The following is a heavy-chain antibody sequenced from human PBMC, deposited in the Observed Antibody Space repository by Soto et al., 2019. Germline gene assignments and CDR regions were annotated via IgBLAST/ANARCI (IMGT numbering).Heavy chain of an antibody. V-gene: IGHV1-69*01. D-gene: IGHD3-16*01. CDR1: GGTFSSRA. CDR3: ANSRGGTFLGYHGMDI. Sequence: QVQLVQSGPEVKKTGTSVKVSCKASGGTFSSRAISWVRQAPGQGLEWMGGIIPVFGRVNYAEKFQDRVTITEDESTGKVYMKLSSLRSEDTALYYCANSRGGTFLGYHGMDIWGQGTTVSVSS. CDR2: IIPVFGRV. J-gene: IGHJ6*02.